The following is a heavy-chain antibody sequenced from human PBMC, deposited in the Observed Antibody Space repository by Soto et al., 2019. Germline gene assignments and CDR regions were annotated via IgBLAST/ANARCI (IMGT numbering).Heavy chain of an antibody. CDR1: GGSISRSSYY. D-gene: IGHD4-17*01. V-gene: IGHV4-39*01. J-gene: IGHJ4*02. CDR2: IYYSGST. Sequence: QLQLQESGPGLVKPSETLSLTCTVSGGSISRSSYYWCWIRQPPGKGLEWIGSIYYSGSTYYNPSLKGRVTISVGTSKHQCSLKLSSVTAADTAVYYCARHDYGGFGLWGQGTLVTVAS. CDR3: ARHDYGGFGL.